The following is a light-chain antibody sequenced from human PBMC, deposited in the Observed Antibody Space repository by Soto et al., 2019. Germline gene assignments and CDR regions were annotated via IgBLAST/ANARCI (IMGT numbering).Light chain of an antibody. CDR1: QSLLDSDDGNTY. CDR2: GAS. V-gene: IGKV2-40*01. CDR3: QQYYSTPIT. J-gene: IGKJ5*01. Sequence: DIVMTQTPLSLPVTPGEPASISCGSSQSLLDSDDGNTYLDWYQQKPGQAPRLLMYGASIRAAGVPDRFSGSGSGTDFTLTISSLQAEDVAVYYCQQYYSTPITFGQGTRLEIK.